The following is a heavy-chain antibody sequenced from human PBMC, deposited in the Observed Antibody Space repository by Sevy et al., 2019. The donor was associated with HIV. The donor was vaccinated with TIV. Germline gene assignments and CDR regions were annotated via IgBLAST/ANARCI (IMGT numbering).Heavy chain of an antibody. Sequence: GGSLRLSCAASGFTVSSNYVSWVRQAPGKGLEWVSVIYSGGSTYYADSVKGRFTISRDNSKNTLYLQMNSLRAEDTAVYYCARVKREGWFDPWGQGTLVTVSS. CDR2: IYSGGST. CDR3: ARVKREGWFDP. D-gene: IGHD1-26*01. V-gene: IGHV3-53*01. CDR1: GFTVSSNY. J-gene: IGHJ5*02.